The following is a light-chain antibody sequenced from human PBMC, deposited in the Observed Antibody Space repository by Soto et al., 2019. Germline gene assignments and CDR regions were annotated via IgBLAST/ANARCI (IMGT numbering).Light chain of an antibody. CDR1: TSDVGGYNY. V-gene: IGLV2-14*01. J-gene: IGLJ1*01. Sequence: QSVLTQPASVSGSPGQSITISCTGTTSDVGGYNYVSWYQQHPGKVPKLLIHEVSNRPSGVSNRFSGSKSGNTASLTISGLQAEDEADYYCSSYTSSTNYVFGNGTKVTVL. CDR3: SSYTSSTNYV. CDR2: EVS.